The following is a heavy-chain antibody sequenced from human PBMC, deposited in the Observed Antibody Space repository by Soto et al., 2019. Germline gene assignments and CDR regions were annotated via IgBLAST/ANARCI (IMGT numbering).Heavy chain of an antibody. J-gene: IGHJ3*02. CDR3: ARGGGVGVAGSAAFDM. Sequence: QLHLVQSGAVVKKPGASVTVSCSASGYPVTAYYMHWVRQAPGRGLEWMGGINPATGAAKYTHACKGRLTVARASSTATFFLDLGGPASKHTAGFFWARGGGVGVAGSAAFDMWGQGTLVTVSS. D-gene: IGHD3-3*01. CDR2: INPATGAA. V-gene: IGHV1-2*07. CDR1: GYPVTAYY.